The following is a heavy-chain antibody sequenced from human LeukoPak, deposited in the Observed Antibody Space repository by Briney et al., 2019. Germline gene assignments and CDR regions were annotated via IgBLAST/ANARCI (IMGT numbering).Heavy chain of an antibody. CDR1: GGSISSGSYY. V-gene: IGHV4-61*02. Sequence: PSQTLSLTCTVSGGSISSGSYYWSWLRQPAGKGLEWIERIYTSGSTNYNPSLKSRVTISVDTSKNQFSLKLSSVTAADTAVYYCAREPSLRSGYYFDYWGQGTLVTVSS. D-gene: IGHD3-3*01. J-gene: IGHJ4*02. CDR3: AREPSLRSGYYFDY. CDR2: IYTSGST.